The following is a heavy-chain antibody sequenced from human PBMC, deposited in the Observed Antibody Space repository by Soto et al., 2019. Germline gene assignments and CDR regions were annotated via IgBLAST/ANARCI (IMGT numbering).Heavy chain of an antibody. Sequence: PSETLSLTCTVSGGSISSYYWSWIRQPPGKGLEWIGYIYYSGSTNYNPSLKSRVTISVDTSKNQFSLKLSSVTAADTAVYYCAGGTYSSSWYYPRNYYYYGMDVWGQGTTVTVSS. V-gene: IGHV4-59*01. CDR2: IYYSGST. CDR3: AGGTYSSSWYYPRNYYYYGMDV. J-gene: IGHJ6*02. CDR1: GGSISSYY. D-gene: IGHD6-13*01.